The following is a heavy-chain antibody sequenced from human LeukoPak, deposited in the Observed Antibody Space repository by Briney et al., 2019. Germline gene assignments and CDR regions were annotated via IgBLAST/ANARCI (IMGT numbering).Heavy chain of an antibody. CDR3: ARSDDSSGYGWFDP. Sequence: PSETLSLTCTVSGGSISSYYWSWIRQPAGKGLEWIGRVYTGGSTNYNPSLKSRVTMSVDTSQNQFSLNLSSVTAADTAVYYCARSDDSSGYGWFDPWGQGTLVTVSS. D-gene: IGHD3-22*01. V-gene: IGHV4-4*07. CDR1: GGSISSYY. J-gene: IGHJ5*02. CDR2: VYTGGST.